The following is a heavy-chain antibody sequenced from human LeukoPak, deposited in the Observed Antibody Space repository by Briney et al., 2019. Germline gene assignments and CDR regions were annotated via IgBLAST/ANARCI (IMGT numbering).Heavy chain of an antibody. V-gene: IGHV4-59*08. CDR2: IYYSGST. Sequence: SETLSLTCTVSGGSISSYYWSWIRQPPGKGLEWVGYIYYSGSTNYNSSLKSRVTISVDTSKNQFSLKLSSVTAADTAVYYCARHVKRESYYADCWGEGTLVTVSS. CDR3: ARHVKRESYYADC. J-gene: IGHJ4*02. CDR1: GGSISSYY. D-gene: IGHD1-26*01.